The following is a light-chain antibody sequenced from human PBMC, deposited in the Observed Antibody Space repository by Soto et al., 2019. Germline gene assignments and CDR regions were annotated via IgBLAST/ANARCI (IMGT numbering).Light chain of an antibody. V-gene: IGKV3-15*01. CDR2: GAS. CDR3: QQYNNWPPKT. J-gene: IGKJ1*01. CDR1: QSVGSN. Sequence: EIVMTQSPATLSVSPGERATLSCRASQSVGSNLAWYQQKPGQAPRLLIYGASTRATGTPARFSGSGSGTEFTLTISSLQSEDFAVYYCQQYNNWPPKTFGPGTKV.